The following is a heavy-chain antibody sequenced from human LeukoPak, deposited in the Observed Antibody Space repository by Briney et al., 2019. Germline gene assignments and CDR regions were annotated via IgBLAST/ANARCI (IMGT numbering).Heavy chain of an antibody. CDR3: ARLNLGYCSGGSCYSPGWFDP. Sequence: GESLKISCKGSGYSFTSYWISWVRQMPGKGLEWMGRIDPSDSYTNYSPSFQGHVTIPADKSISTAYLQWSSLKASDTAMYYCARLNLGYCSGGSCYSPGWFDPWGQGTLVTVSS. CDR2: IDPSDSYT. V-gene: IGHV5-10-1*01. D-gene: IGHD2-15*01. CDR1: GYSFTSYW. J-gene: IGHJ5*02.